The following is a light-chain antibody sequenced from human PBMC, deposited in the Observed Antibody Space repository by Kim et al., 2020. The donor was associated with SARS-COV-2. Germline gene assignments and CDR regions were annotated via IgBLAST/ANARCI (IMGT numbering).Light chain of an antibody. Sequence: AIRLTQSPSSLSASTGDRVTITCRASQDLRGFLAWYQQKPGKTPDLVIYGASTLQNAVPSRFSGSGSGTNFTLTINCLQSEDFATYYCQQYYHYPFTFGQGTKLEI. CDR2: GAS. J-gene: IGKJ2*01. CDR1: QDLRGF. V-gene: IGKV1-8*01. CDR3: QQYYHYPFT.